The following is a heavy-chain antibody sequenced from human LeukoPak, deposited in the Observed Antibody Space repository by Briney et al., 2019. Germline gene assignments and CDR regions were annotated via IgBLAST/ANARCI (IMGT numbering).Heavy chain of an antibody. Sequence: PSQTLSLTCTVSGGSISSGGYYWGWIRQHPGKGLEWIGYIYYSGSTYYNPSLKSRVTISVDTYKNQFSLKLSSVTAADTAVYYCAKGTEVRGVIAHWGQGTLVTVSS. CDR3: AKGTEVRGVIAH. CDR2: IYYSGST. J-gene: IGHJ4*02. CDR1: GGSISSGGYY. V-gene: IGHV4-31*03. D-gene: IGHD3-10*01.